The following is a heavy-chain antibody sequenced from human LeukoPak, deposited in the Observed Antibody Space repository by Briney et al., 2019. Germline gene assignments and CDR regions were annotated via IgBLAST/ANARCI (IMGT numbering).Heavy chain of an antibody. CDR1: GFTFSSFS. Sequence: GGSLRLSCAASGFTFSSFSMTWVRQAPGKELEWVSSIIVSGTTYYADSVKGRFTISRDSFRGTLFLQMDSLRVEDTAVHFCAKGSVGNADFASWGQGALVTVSS. CDR3: AKGSVGNADFAS. J-gene: IGHJ4*02. CDR2: IIVSGTT. V-gene: IGHV3-23*01. D-gene: IGHD6-25*01.